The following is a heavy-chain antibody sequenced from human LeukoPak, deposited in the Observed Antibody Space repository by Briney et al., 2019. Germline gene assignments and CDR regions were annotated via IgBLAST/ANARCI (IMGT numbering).Heavy chain of an antibody. CDR3: ARQWGFDYSFDWYFDL. V-gene: IGHV4-39*01. CDR1: GGSISSGSFY. Sequence: PSETLSLTCTASGGSISSGSFYWGWIRQPPGKGLEWIASLYYSGTTYYNPSLKSRVTMSVDTSKNQFSLKLSSVTAADTALYYCARQWGFDYSFDWYFDLWGRGILVTVSS. D-gene: IGHD4-11*01. J-gene: IGHJ2*01. CDR2: LYYSGTT.